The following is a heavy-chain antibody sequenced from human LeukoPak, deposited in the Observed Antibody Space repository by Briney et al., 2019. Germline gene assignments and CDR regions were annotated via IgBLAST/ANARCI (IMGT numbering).Heavy chain of an antibody. D-gene: IGHD3-10*01. CDR2: ISGYNSKT. Sequence: ASVKVSCKASGYNFNSHYIIWVRQAPGQGLEWMGWISGYNSKTNYAQNFQGRVIMTTDTSTTTAYMDLRSLRSDDTAVYYCARAQEIYNSGSYLGDYWGQGTLVTVSS. CDR1: GYNFNSHY. J-gene: IGHJ4*02. V-gene: IGHV1-18*01. CDR3: ARAQEIYNSGSYLGDY.